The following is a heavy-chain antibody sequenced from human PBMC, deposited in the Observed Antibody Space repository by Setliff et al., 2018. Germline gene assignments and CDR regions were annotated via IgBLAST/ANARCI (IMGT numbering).Heavy chain of an antibody. D-gene: IGHD3-10*01. CDR2: ISSSSSYI. V-gene: IGHV3-21*01. Sequence: SLRLSCAASGFTFSSYSMNWVRQAPGKGLEWVSSISSSSSYIYYADAVKGRFTISRDNAKNSLYLQMNSLRAEDTAVYYCARDHAYGSRFYYYYYGMDVWGQGTTVTVS. J-gene: IGHJ6*02. CDR1: GFTFSSYS. CDR3: ARDHAYGSRFYYYYYGMDV.